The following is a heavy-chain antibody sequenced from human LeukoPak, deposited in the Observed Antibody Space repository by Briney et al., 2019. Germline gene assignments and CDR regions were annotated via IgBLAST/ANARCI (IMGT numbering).Heavy chain of an antibody. CDR3: ARTGYSSGWAKYYFDY. J-gene: IGHJ4*02. Sequence: PGGSLRLSCAASGFTFSSYAMSWVRQAPGKGLEWVSAISGSGGSTYYADSVKGRFTISRDNSKNTLYLQMNSLRAEDTAVYYCARTGYSSGWAKYYFDYWGQGTLVTVSS. CDR2: ISGSGGST. CDR1: GFTFSSYA. D-gene: IGHD6-19*01. V-gene: IGHV3-23*01.